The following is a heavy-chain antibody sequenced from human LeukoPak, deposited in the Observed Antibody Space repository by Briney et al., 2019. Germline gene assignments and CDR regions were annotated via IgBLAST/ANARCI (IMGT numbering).Heavy chain of an antibody. J-gene: IGHJ4*02. Sequence: ASVKVSCKASAYTFTGYYMHWVRQAPGQGLEWMGWISAYNGNTNYAQKLQGRVTMTTDTSTSTAYMELRSLRSDDTAVYYCARALHGLVDYWGQGTLVTVSS. D-gene: IGHD4-11*01. CDR3: ARALHGLVDY. CDR2: ISAYNGNT. V-gene: IGHV1-18*04. CDR1: AYTFTGYY.